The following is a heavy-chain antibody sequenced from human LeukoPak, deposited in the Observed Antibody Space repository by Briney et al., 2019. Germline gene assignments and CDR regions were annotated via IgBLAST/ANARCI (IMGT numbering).Heavy chain of an antibody. V-gene: IGHV4-59*01. D-gene: IGHD2-2*01. CDR2: IYHNGNT. J-gene: IGHJ3*02. CDR3: ARAYCSSTSCFRDAFDI. Sequence: SETLSLTCSVSGGSMSSYYWKWIRQPPGKGLEWIGYIYHNGNTNYNPSLKSRVTISIDTSKNQFSLKLSSVTAADTAVYYCARAYCSSTSCFRDAFDIWGQGTLVTVSS. CDR1: GGSMSSYY.